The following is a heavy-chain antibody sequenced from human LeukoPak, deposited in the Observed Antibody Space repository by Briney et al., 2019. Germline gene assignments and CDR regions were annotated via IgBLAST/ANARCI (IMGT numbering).Heavy chain of an antibody. J-gene: IGHJ6*03. D-gene: IGHD4-17*01. V-gene: IGHV4-59*01. CDR2: IYYSGST. CDR3: ATLTTVTTKYYYYYMDV. CDR1: GGSFSGYY. Sequence: PSETLSLTCAVYGGSFSGYYWSWIRQPPGKGLEWIGYIYYSGSTNYNPSLKSRVTISVDTSKNQFSLKLSSVTAADTAVYYCATLTTVTTKYYYYYMDVWGKGTTVTVSS.